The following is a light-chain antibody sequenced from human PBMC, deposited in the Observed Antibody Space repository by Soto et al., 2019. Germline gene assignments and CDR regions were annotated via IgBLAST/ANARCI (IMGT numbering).Light chain of an antibody. Sequence: QSALTQPRSVSGSPGQSVTISCTGTSSDVGAYNDVSWYQQHPGKAPKLMIYDVSKRPSGVPDRFSGSKSANTASLTISGLQAEYEGDYYCFSYAGSYNRVFGGGTKLTVL. CDR2: DVS. J-gene: IGLJ3*02. V-gene: IGLV2-11*01. CDR3: FSYAGSYNRV. CDR1: SSDVGAYND.